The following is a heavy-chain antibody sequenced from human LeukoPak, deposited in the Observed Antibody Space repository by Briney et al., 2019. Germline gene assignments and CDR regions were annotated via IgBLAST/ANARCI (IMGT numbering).Heavy chain of an antibody. CDR3: ARDSTTWGSGSYNPAEELDYFDY. CDR2: ISAYNGNT. J-gene: IGHJ4*02. D-gene: IGHD3-10*01. V-gene: IGHV1-18*01. Sequence: ASVKVSCKASGYTFTSYGISWVRQAPGQGLEWMGWISAYNGNTNYAQKLQGRVTMTTDTSTSTAYMEMSSLRSEDTAVYYCARDSTTWGSGSYNPAEELDYFDYWGQGTLVTVSS. CDR1: GYTFTSYG.